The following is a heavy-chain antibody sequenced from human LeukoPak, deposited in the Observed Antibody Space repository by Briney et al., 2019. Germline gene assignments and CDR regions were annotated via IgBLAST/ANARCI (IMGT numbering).Heavy chain of an antibody. CDR3: ARARETVAIDY. Sequence: SETLSLTCTVSGGSISSYYWSWIRQPPGRGLEWIGEINHSGSTNYNPSLKSRVTVSVDMSKNQFSLKMRSVTAADTAVYYCARARETVAIDYWGQGTPVTVSS. D-gene: IGHD5-12*01. V-gene: IGHV4-34*01. CDR1: GGSISSYY. CDR2: INHSGST. J-gene: IGHJ4*02.